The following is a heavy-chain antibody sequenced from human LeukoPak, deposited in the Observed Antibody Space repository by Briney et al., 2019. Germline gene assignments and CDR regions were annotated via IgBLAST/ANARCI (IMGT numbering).Heavy chain of an antibody. CDR3: AKSLSGYYTFDY. CDR1: GFTFSNYA. D-gene: IGHD3-3*01. CDR2: ISDRGDLT. J-gene: IGHJ4*02. V-gene: IGHV3-23*01. Sequence: GGSLRLSCAASGFTFSNYAMSWVRQAPGKGLEWVSSISDRGDLTYYADSVKGRFTISRDNSKNTLYLQMNSLRAEDTAEHYCAKSLSGYYTFDYWGQGTLVTVSS.